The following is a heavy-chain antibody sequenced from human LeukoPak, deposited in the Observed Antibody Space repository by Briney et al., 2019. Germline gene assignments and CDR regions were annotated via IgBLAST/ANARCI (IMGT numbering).Heavy chain of an antibody. CDR1: GVSISDGRYY. Sequence: SETLSLTCNVSGVSISDGRYYWTWIRQHPGKGLEWIGYKYYSGSAKYNPSLKSRVTISIDTPENQFSLRLSSVTAADTAMYYCAAGADTAKGGKYWGQGTQVTVSS. V-gene: IGHV4-31*03. CDR2: KYYSGSA. CDR3: AAGADTAKGGKY. D-gene: IGHD5-18*01. J-gene: IGHJ4*02.